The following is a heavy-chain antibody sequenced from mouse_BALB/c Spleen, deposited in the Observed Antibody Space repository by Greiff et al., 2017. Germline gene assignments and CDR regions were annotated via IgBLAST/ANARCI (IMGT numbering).Heavy chain of an antibody. V-gene: IGHV5-6*02. CDR3: ARHGDGSSYERVREWFAY. CDR2: ISSGGSYT. J-gene: IGHJ3*01. Sequence: DVKLVESGGDLVKPGGSLKLSCAASGFTFSSYGMSWVRQTPDKRLEWVATISSGGSYTYYPDSVKGRFTISRDNAKNTLYLQMSSLKSEDTAMYYCARHGDGSSYERVREWFAYWGQGTLVTVSA. CDR1: GFTFSSYG. D-gene: IGHD1-1*01.